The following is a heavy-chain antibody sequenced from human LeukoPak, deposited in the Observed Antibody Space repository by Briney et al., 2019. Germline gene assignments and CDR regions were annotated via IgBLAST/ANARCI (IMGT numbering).Heavy chain of an antibody. J-gene: IGHJ4*02. CDR1: GFTFSNYW. Sequence: GGSLRLSCAASGFTFSNYWIHWVRQAPGKGLVWVSRIDNAGSITTYADSVKGRFTISRDNVENTLYLQMNSLRVEDTAVYYCVRSAFHAGSGNYYDYWGQGTLVTVSS. CDR2: IDNAGSIT. V-gene: IGHV3-74*03. D-gene: IGHD3-22*01. CDR3: VRSAFHAGSGNYYDY.